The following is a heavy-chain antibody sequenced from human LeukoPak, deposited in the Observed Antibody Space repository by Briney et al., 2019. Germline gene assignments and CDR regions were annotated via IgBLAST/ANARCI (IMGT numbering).Heavy chain of an antibody. J-gene: IGHJ4*02. V-gene: IGHV1-8*01. CDR1: GYTFTSYD. CDR3: ARVSRIAAAGREIGY. Sequence: ASVKVSCKASGYTFTSYDINWVRQATGQGLEWMGWMNPNSGNTGYAQKFQGRVTMTRNTSISTAYMELSSLRSEDTAVCYCARVSRIAAAGREIGYWGQGTLVTVSS. D-gene: IGHD6-13*01. CDR2: MNPNSGNT.